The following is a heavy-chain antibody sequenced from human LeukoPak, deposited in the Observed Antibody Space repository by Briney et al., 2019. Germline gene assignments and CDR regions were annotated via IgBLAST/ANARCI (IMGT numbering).Heavy chain of an antibody. V-gene: IGHV1-46*01. CDR3: ATGYARDD. J-gene: IGHJ4*02. Sequence: ASVKVSFKASGYTFTSYYMHWVRQAPGQGLEWMGIINPSGGSTSYPQKFQGRVTITRDTSTSTVYMEMSSLRSEDTAVYHCATGYARDDWGQGTLVTVSS. CDR1: GYTFTSYY. CDR2: INPSGGST. D-gene: IGHD5-18*01.